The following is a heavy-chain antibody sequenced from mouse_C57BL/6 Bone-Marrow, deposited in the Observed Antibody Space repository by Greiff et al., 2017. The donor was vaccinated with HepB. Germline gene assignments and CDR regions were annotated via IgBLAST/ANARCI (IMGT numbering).Heavy chain of an antibody. J-gene: IGHJ2*01. Sequence: QVQLKQSGAELARPGASVKLSCKASGYTFTSYGISWLKQRTGQGLEWIGEIYPRSGNTYYNEKFKGKATLTADKSSSTAYMELRSLTSEDSAVYFCAPKGYYYGSSYDFDYWGQGTTLTVSS. D-gene: IGHD1-1*01. CDR1: GYTFTSYG. V-gene: IGHV1-81*01. CDR3: APKGYYYGSSYDFDY. CDR2: IYPRSGNT.